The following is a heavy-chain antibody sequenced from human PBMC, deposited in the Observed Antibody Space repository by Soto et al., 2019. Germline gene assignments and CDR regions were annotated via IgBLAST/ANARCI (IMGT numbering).Heavy chain of an antibody. Sequence: PSETLSLTCTVSGGSISSYYWSWIRQPPGKGLEWIGYIYYSGGTNYNPSLKSRVTISVGSSKNHFSLKLSSVTAADTAVYYCARRYGGNLDYWGQGTLVTVSS. CDR3: ARRYGGNLDY. D-gene: IGHD1-26*01. CDR2: IYYSGGT. V-gene: IGHV4-59*08. CDR1: GGSISSYY. J-gene: IGHJ4*02.